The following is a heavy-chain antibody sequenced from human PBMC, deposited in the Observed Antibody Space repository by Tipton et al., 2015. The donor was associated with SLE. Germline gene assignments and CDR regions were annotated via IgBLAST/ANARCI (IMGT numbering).Heavy chain of an antibody. CDR3: ARRIIVPAAMDWFDP. D-gene: IGHD2-2*01. J-gene: IGHJ5*02. V-gene: IGHV4-31*02. CDR1: GGSIITSYY. Sequence: LSCAVSGGSIITSYYWGWIRQPPGKGLEWIGHIYHSGSTFYSPSLRSRVTISVDTSKNQFSLQLSSVTAADTAMYYCARRIIVPAAMDWFDPWGQGTLVTVSS. CDR2: IYHSGST.